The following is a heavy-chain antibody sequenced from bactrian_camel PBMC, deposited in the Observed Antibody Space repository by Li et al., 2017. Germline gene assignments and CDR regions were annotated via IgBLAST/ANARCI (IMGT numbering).Heavy chain of an antibody. Sequence: HVQLVESGGGSVQAGGALTLSCVVSVRPISSPFCMGWFRQSPGKEREGVAAIDSDGSITYADSVKGRFTMSGDNAKNTVYLQMNSLKSEDTALYYCGTWTDLDVWGQGTQVTVS. J-gene: IGHJ4*01. CDR1: VRPISSPFC. V-gene: IGHV3S53*01. D-gene: IGHD5*01. CDR2: IDSDGSI. CDR3: GTWTDLDV.